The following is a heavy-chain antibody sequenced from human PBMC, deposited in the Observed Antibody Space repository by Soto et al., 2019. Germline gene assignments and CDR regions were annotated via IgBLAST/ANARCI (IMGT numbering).Heavy chain of an antibody. V-gene: IGHV5-51*01. J-gene: IGHJ6*02. D-gene: IGHD6-13*01. Sequence: GESLKISCKGSGYSFTTYWIGWVRQMPGKGLECMGIIYPGDSDTRYSPSFQGQVTISADKSISTAYLQWSSLKASDTAMYYCARPRSSSRNYYGMDVWGQGTTVTVAS. CDR2: IYPGDSDT. CDR3: ARPRSSSRNYYGMDV. CDR1: GYSFTTYW.